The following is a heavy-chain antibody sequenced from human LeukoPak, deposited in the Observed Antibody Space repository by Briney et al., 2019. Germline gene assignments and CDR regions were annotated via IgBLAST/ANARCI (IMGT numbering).Heavy chain of an antibody. CDR3: ARPRMASGSTIPPDY. J-gene: IGHJ4*02. CDR2: IYPGDSDT. V-gene: IGHV5-51*01. D-gene: IGHD5-12*01. CDR1: GYSFTSYW. Sequence: GESLKISCKGSGYSFTSYWIGWVRQMPGKGLEWMGIIYPGDSDTRYSPSFQGQVTISADKSISTAYLQWSSLKASGTAMYYCARPRMASGSTIPPDYWGQGTLVTVSS.